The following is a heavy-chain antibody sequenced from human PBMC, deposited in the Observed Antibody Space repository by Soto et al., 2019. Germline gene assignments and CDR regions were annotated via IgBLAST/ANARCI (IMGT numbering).Heavy chain of an antibody. CDR2: ISYDGSNK. V-gene: IGHV3-30-3*01. Sequence: VQLVESGGGVVQPGRSLRLSCAASGFTFSSYAMHWVRQAPGKGLEWVAVISYDGSNKYYADSVKGRFTISRDNSKNTLYLQMNSLRAEDTAVYYCARDSTILASPYYYYYYYGLDVWGQGTTVTVSS. CDR3: ARDSTILASPYYYYYYYGLDV. CDR1: GFTFSSYA. J-gene: IGHJ6*02. D-gene: IGHD1-26*01.